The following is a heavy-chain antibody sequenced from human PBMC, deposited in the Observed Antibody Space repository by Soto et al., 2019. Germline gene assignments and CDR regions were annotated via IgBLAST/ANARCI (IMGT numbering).Heavy chain of an antibody. D-gene: IGHD6-19*01. V-gene: IGHV3-21*01. CDR3: ARXQRKQWLIQYYYYGMDV. CDR2: ISSSSSYI. J-gene: IGHJ6*02. CDR1: GFTFSSYS. Sequence: GGSLRLSCAASGFTFSSYSMNWVRQAPGKGLEWVSSISSSSSYIYYADSVKGRFTISRDNAKNSLYLQMNSLRAEDTAVYYCARXQRKQWLIQYYYYGMDVWGQGTTVTVSS.